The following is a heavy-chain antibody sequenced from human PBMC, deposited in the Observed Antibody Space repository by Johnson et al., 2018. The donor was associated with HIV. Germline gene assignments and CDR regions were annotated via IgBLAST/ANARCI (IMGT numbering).Heavy chain of an antibody. D-gene: IGHD3-10*01. CDR2: ISSNGGST. CDR1: GITFSDYA. Sequence: VQLVESGGGLVKPGGSLRLSCAASGITFSDYAMHWVRQAPGKGLEYVSAISSNGGSTYYANSVKDMQTRRFTISRDNSKNTLYLQMNSLRAEDTAVYYCSTMVQGDPVAFDIWGQGTMVTVSS. J-gene: IGHJ3*02. V-gene: IGHV3-64*01. CDR3: STMVQGDPVAFDI.